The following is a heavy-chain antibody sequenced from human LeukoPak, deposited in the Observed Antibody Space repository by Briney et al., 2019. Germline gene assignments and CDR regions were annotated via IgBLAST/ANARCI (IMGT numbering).Heavy chain of an antibody. CDR3: ARDAKADC. J-gene: IGHJ4*02. CDR2: IWFDGSNK. V-gene: IGHV3-33*01. Sequence: GGSLRLSCEASGFNFSTNGMHWVRQAPGKGLEWVALIWFDGSNKHYADSVKGRFTVSRDNSKNTMYLQMNSLRAEDTAVYYCARDAKADCWGQGTLVTVSS. CDR1: GFNFSTNG.